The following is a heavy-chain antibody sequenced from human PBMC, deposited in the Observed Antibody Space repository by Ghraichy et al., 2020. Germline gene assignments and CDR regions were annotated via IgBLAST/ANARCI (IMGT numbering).Heavy chain of an antibody. D-gene: IGHD5-18*01. Sequence: ASVKVSCKASGFSFTGYYLHWVRQTPGEGLEWMGWINSNSGATSFAPKFQGRVIMSRDTSLTTVYMELSSLTSDDTAVYFCARPLGTRATGYTYGYWGQGPLVTVSS. J-gene: IGHJ4*02. CDR1: GFSFTGYY. CDR2: INSNSGAT. V-gene: IGHV1-2*02. CDR3: ARPLGTRATGYTYGY.